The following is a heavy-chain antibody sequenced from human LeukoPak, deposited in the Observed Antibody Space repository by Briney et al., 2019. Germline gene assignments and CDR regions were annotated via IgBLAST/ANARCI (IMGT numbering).Heavy chain of an antibody. D-gene: IGHD3-10*01. CDR2: INLNSGGT. Sequence: GASVKVSCKASGYTFTGYFMHWVRQAPGQELEWMGWINLNSGGTNYAQKFQGSVTMTRDTSISTVYMELNRLRSDDTAVYYCASLWFGEFQDYWGQGTLVTVPS. V-gene: IGHV1-2*02. J-gene: IGHJ4*02. CDR3: ASLWFGEFQDY. CDR1: GYTFTGYF.